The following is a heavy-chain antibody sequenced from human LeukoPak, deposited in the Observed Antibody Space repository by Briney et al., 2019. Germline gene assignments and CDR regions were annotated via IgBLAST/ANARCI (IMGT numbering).Heavy chain of an antibody. CDR2: IYYTGST. V-gene: IGHV4-59*08. Sequence: SGTLSHTCSVSIDSISTYYWSWMRQRPEKGLEWIGYIYYTGSTNYSPSLKSRVTISVDTSKNQFSLKLSSVTAADTALYYCARHIQLWSPFDYWGQGALVTVSS. D-gene: IGHD5-18*01. CDR1: IDSISTYY. CDR3: ARHIQLWSPFDY. J-gene: IGHJ4*02.